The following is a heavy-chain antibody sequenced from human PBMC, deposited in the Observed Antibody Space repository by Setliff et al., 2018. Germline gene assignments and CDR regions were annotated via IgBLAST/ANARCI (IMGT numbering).Heavy chain of an antibody. CDR2: IMGSSGGI. CDR3: ASYITRDGYNSGSFDI. V-gene: IGHV3-11*04. D-gene: IGHD5-12*01. J-gene: IGHJ3*02. CDR1: GFTFRGYY. Sequence: GGSLRLSCAASGFTFRGYYMTWIRQAPGKGLEWVSYIMGSSGGIYYADSVKGRFTSSRDNAKKSLYMEMNSLRAEDTAVYYCASYITRDGYNSGSFDIWGQGTMVTVSS.